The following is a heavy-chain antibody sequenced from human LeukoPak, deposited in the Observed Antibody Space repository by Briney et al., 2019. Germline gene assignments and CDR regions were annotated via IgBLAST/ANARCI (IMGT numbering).Heavy chain of an antibody. CDR3: ASGRRW. V-gene: IGHV4-34*01. J-gene: IGHJ4*02. D-gene: IGHD5-24*01. CDR1: GESFSGYY. CDR2: INHSGNI. Sequence: SETLSLICAVYGESFSGYYWTSIRQPPGKGLEWIGEINHSGNINYNPSLKSRLTISVDTSKNQFSLKLSSMTAADTAVYYCASGRRWWGQGALVTVSS.